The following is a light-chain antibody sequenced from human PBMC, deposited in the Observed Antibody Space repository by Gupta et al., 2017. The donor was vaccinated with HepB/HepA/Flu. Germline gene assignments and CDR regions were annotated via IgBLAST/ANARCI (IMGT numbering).Light chain of an antibody. V-gene: IGLV2-23*02. CDR3: CSYAGSSTLV. J-gene: IGLJ2*01. Sequence: QSALTQPAPVSGPPGQSITISSTGTSSDVGSYNLVSWYQQHPGKAPKLMIYEVSKRPSGVSNRFSGSKSGNTASLTISGLQAEDEADYYCCSYAGSSTLVFGGGTKLTVL. CDR2: EVS. CDR1: SSDVGSYNL.